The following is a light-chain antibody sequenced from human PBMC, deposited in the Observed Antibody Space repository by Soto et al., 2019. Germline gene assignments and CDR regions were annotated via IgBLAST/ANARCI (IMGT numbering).Light chain of an antibody. CDR3: QQRTNWPPWT. J-gene: IGKJ1*01. CDR2: AAS. V-gene: IGKV3-11*01. CDR1: QSISSY. Sequence: EIVLTQSPATLSLSPGERATLSCRASQSISSYLSWYQQKPGQAPRLLIYAASNRAAGIPARFSGSGSGTDFTLTISNLEPEDFGVYYCQQRTNWPPWTFGQGTKVEVK.